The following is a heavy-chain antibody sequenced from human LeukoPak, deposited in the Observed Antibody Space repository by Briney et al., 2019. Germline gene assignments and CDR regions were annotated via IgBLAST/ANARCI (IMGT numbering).Heavy chain of an antibody. V-gene: IGHV1-24*01. J-gene: IGHJ5*02. CDR2: FDPEDGET. CDR1: GYTLTELS. CDR3: ATENWGKNWFDP. D-gene: IGHD7-27*01. Sequence: ASVKVSCKVSGYTLTELSIHWVRQAPGKGLEWMGGFDPEDGETIYAQKFQGRVTMTEDTSTDTAYMELSSLRSEDTAVYYCATENWGKNWFDPWGQGTLVTVSS.